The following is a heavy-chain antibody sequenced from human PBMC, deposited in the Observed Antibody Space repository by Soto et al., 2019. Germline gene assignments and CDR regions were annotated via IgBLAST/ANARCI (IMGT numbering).Heavy chain of an antibody. CDR3: ARDMFAAAGPVYYYYGMDV. Sequence: PGGSLRLSCAASGFTFSSYAMHWVRQAPGKGLEWVAVISYDGSNKYYADSVKGRFTISRDNSKNTLYLQMNSLRAEDTAVYYCARDMFAAAGPVYYYYGMDVWGQGTTVTVSS. CDR1: GFTFSSYA. CDR2: ISYDGSNK. D-gene: IGHD6-13*01. J-gene: IGHJ6*02. V-gene: IGHV3-30-3*01.